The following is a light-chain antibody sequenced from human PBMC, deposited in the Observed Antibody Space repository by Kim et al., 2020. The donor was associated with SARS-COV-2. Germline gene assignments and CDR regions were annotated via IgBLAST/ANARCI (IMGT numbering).Light chain of an antibody. CDR1: QDINNY. V-gene: IGKV1-33*01. CDR3: QQAATVPRT. CDR2: AAS. Sequence: DIQMTQSPPSLSASVGGRVTITCRASQDINNYLSWYQQKPGKAPKLLISAASNLETGVPSRFSGSKSGTDFTFTISSLLHEDVGTYYCQQAATVPRTFGPGTKVDIK. J-gene: IGKJ3*01.